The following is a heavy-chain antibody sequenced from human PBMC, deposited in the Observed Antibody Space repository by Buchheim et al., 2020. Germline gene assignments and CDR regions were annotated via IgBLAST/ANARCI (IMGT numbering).Heavy chain of an antibody. Sequence: EVQLVESGGGLVQPGGSLKLSCAASGFTFSGSAMHWVRQASGKGLEWIGRSRSIANNYATASAASVKGRFTISRDASQNTAYLQMNSLKTEDTAIYYCTRGDYSNFNWGQGTL. CDR3: TRGDYSNFN. D-gene: IGHD4-11*01. V-gene: IGHV3-73*01. J-gene: IGHJ4*02. CDR1: GFTFSGSA. CDR2: SRSIANNYAT.